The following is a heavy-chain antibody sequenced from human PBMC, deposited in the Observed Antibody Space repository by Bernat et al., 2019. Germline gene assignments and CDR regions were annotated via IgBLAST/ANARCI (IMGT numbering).Heavy chain of an antibody. Sequence: VQLVESGGGVVQPGRSLRLSCAASGFTFSSYGMHWVRQAPGKGLEWVAVISYDGSDKYYADSVKGRFTISRDNSKNTLYLQLNSLRAEDTAVYYCAKDGTMVRGVPTPPDDYWGQGTLVTVSS. CDR2: ISYDGSDK. CDR3: AKDGTMVRGVPTPPDDY. V-gene: IGHV3-30*18. CDR1: GFTFSSYG. D-gene: IGHD3-10*01. J-gene: IGHJ4*02.